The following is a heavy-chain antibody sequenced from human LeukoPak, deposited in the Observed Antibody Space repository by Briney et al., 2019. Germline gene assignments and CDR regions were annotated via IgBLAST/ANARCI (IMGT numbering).Heavy chain of an antibody. CDR1: GFTFSRYW. D-gene: IGHD5-18*01. CDR2: IRQDGSEK. Sequence: PGGSLGLSCAASGFTFSRYWMSWVRQAPGKGLEWVANIRQDGSEKHYLDSVKGRITISRDNAKNSLYLQMNSLRAEDTAVYYCARGKYSYGYYMDVWGKGTTVTVSS. CDR3: ARGKYSYGYYMDV. J-gene: IGHJ6*03. V-gene: IGHV3-7*03.